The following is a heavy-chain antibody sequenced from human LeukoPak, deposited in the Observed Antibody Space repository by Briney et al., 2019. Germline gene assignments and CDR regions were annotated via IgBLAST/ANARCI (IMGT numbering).Heavy chain of an antibody. CDR1: GFTFSSYA. Sequence: GSLRLSCAASGFTFSSYAFTWVRQTPGKGLEWVSVISYTGGKTYYGNPVKGRFTISRDNSNNTLYLQMNSLRADDTAVYYCARTDDFWSGYVYYYYIDVWGKGTTVT. V-gene: IGHV3-23*01. CDR2: ISYTGGKT. D-gene: IGHD3-3*01. J-gene: IGHJ6*03. CDR3: ARTDDFWSGYVYYYYIDV.